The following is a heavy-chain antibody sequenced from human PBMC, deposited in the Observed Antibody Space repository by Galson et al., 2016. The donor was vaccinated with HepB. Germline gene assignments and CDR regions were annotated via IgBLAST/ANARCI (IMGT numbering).Heavy chain of an antibody. V-gene: IGHV6-1*01. CDR1: GDSVSSNFAT. CDR3: VREFVSSFTH. CDR2: TYYRSQWYI. D-gene: IGHD6-6*01. J-gene: IGHJ4*02. Sequence: CAISGDSVSSNFATWNWIRHSPSRGLEWLGRTYYRSQWYIDYAVPVRGRIKINPDTSKNQFSLQLDSVTPEDTAEHYCVREFVSSFTHWGQGTLLTVSS.